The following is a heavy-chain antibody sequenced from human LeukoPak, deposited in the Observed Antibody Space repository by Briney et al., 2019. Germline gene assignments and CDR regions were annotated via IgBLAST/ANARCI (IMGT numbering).Heavy chain of an antibody. CDR2: ISPSSDYI. Sequence: GGSLRLSCAASGFTFSSYSMNWVRQAPGKGLEWASSISPSSDYIYYADSVKGRFTISRDNAKNSLYLQMNSLRAGDTAVYYCSRGGTDDPFNYWGQGTLVTVSS. J-gene: IGHJ4*02. CDR3: SRGGTDDPFNY. CDR1: GFTFSSYS. V-gene: IGHV3-21*01. D-gene: IGHD1-1*01.